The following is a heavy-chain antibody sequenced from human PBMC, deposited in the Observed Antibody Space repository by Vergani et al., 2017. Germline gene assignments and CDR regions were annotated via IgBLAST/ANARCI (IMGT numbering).Heavy chain of an antibody. CDR1: GFTFSDYY. CDR3: ERDDGTNSRPYYYYGMDV. J-gene: IGHJ6*02. D-gene: IGHD4-23*01. CDR2: ISGSSSTI. V-gene: IGHV3-11*04. Sequence: QVQLVESGGGLVKPGGSLRLSCAASGFTFSDYYMSWLRQAPGKGLEGVSYISGSSSTIYCADSLKGRFTISRDNAKNSLYLQMNSLRAEDTAVYYCERDDGTNSRPYYYYGMDVGGQGTTVTVSS.